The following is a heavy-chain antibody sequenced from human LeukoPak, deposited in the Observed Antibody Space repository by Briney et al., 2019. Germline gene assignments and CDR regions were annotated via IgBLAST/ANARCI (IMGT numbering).Heavy chain of an antibody. CDR2: IYYSGST. Sequence: SETLSLTCTVSGGSISSYYWSWIRQPPGKGLEWIGYIYYSGSTNYNPSLKSRVTISVDTSKNQFSLKLSSVTAADTAVYYCARGNYYEPDWFDPWGQGTLVTVSS. CDR1: GGSISSYY. V-gene: IGHV4-59*01. CDR3: ARGNYYEPDWFDP. D-gene: IGHD3-22*01. J-gene: IGHJ5*02.